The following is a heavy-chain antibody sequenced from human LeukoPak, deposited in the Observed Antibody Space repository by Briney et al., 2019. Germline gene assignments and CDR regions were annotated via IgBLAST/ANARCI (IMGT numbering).Heavy chain of an antibody. CDR2: IIPIFGTA. CDR3: ARGDRAAAGTSFDY. CDR1: GYSFSGYY. J-gene: IGHJ4*02. Sequence: SVKVSCKASGYSFSGYYMHWVRQAPGQGLEWMGGIIPIFGTANYAQKFQGRVTITADESTSTAYMELSSLRSEDTAVYYCARGDRAAAGTSFDYWGQGTLVTVSS. D-gene: IGHD6-13*01. V-gene: IGHV1-69*13.